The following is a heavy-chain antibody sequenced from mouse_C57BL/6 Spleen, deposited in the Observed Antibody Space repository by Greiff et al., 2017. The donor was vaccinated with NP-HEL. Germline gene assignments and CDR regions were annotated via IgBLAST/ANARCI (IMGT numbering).Heavy chain of an antibody. CDR2: IYPRSGNT. CDR1: GYTFTSYG. D-gene: IGHD2-3*01. V-gene: IGHV1-81*01. Sequence: VQLVESGAELARPGASVKLSCKASGYTFTSYGISWVKQRTGQGLEWIGEIYPRSGNTYYNEKFKGKATLTADKSSSTAYMELRSLTSEDSAVYFCARTFDGYYEAMDYWGQGTSVTVSS. J-gene: IGHJ4*01. CDR3: ARTFDGYYEAMDY.